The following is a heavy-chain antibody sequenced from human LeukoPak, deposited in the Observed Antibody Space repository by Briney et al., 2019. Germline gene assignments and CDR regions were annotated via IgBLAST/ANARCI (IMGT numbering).Heavy chain of an antibody. Sequence: AYTLSLPCTVSGGSIRPHYWSWIGQTPATGLEGIWYLYYSWSTHYHPSLKRRVYLSVDTSKDQFSLRLTSVTAAGTAVVYCARDRRDGYNYVEYWGPGTLVTVS. CDR3: ARDRRDGYNYVEY. J-gene: IGHJ4*02. CDR2: LYYSWST. CDR1: GGSIRPHY. V-gene: IGHV4-59*11. D-gene: IGHD5-24*01.